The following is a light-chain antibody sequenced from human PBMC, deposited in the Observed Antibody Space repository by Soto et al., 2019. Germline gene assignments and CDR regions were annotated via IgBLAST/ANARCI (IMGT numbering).Light chain of an antibody. CDR1: SSDIGDYNY. J-gene: IGLJ3*02. V-gene: IGLV2-14*01. CDR3: SSSTTPTSLVV. Sequence: QSALTQPASVSGSPGQSITISCTGTSSDIGDYNYVSWYQQYPGKVPKLVIYDVSHRPSGVSNRFSGSKSGNTASLTISGLQAEDEADYHCSSSTTPTSLVVFGGGTKLTVL. CDR2: DVS.